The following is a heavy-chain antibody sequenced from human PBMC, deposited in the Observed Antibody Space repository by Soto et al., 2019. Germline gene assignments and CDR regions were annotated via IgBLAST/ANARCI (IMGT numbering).Heavy chain of an antibody. CDR2: INHSGST. CDR1: GESFSSYY. Sequence: QVHLQQWGAGLLKPSETLSITCAVYGESFSSYYWSWIRQPQGKGLEGIGEINHSGSTNYKPSLKSRVTISVDTSKNQFSLKLNSVTAADTAVYYCARGDYGGNPPGDYWGQGTLVTVSS. D-gene: IGHD4-17*01. J-gene: IGHJ4*02. CDR3: ARGDYGGNPPGDY. V-gene: IGHV4-34*01.